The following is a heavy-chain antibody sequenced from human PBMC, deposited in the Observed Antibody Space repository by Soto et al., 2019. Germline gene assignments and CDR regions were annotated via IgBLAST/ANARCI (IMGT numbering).Heavy chain of an antibody. CDR2: IWYDGSNK. J-gene: IGHJ4*02. D-gene: IGHD6-13*01. CDR1: GFTFSSYG. Sequence: LRLSCAASGFTFSSYGMHWVRQATGKGLEWVAVIWYDGSNKYYADSVKGRFTISRDNSKNTLYLQMNSLRAEDTAVYYCASAAGVYSSSWYPDYFDYWGQGTLVTVSS. CDR3: ASAAGVYSSSWYPDYFDY. V-gene: IGHV3-33*01.